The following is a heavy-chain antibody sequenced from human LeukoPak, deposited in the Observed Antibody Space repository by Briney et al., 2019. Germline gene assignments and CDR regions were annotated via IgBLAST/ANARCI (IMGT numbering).Heavy chain of an antibody. CDR1: GFTFSSYA. D-gene: IGHD5-18*01. J-gene: IGHJ4*02. Sequence: GGSLRLSCAASGFTFSSYAMSWVRQAPGKGLEWVSAISGSSGSTYYADSVKGRFTTSRDNSKNTLYLQMNSLRAEDTAVYYCAKDGYSYGYTYYFDYWGQGTLVTVSS. CDR3: AKDGYSYGYTYYFDY. CDR2: ISGSSGST. V-gene: IGHV3-23*01.